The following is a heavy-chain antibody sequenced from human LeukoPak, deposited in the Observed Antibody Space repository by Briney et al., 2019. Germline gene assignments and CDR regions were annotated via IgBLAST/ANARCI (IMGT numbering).Heavy chain of an antibody. D-gene: IGHD6-13*01. J-gene: IGHJ6*04. V-gene: IGHV3-48*03. CDR3: ARDKQATYYYYGMDV. CDR1: GFTFSSYE. CDR2: ISSSGSTI. Sequence: PGGSLRLSCAASGFTFSSYEMNWVRQAPGKGLEGFSYISSSGSTIYYADSVKGRFTISRDNAKNSLYLQMNSLRAEDTAVYYCARDKQATYYYYGMDVWGKGTTVTVSS.